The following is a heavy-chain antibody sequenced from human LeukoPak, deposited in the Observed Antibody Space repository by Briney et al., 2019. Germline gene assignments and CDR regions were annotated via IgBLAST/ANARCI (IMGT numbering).Heavy chain of an antibody. J-gene: IGHJ4*02. CDR3: ARDPSGYFNY. V-gene: IGHV4-61*01. CDR2: IYYSGST. CDR1: GGSVSSGNYY. Sequence: SETLSLTCTVSGGSVSSGNYYWSWIRRPPGKGLEWIGYIYYSGSTNYNPSLKSRVTISVDTSQNQFSLKLTSVTAADTAVYYCARDPSGYFNYWGQGTLATVSS. D-gene: IGHD3-22*01.